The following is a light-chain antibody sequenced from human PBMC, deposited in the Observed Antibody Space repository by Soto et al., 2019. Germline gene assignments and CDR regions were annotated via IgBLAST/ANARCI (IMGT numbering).Light chain of an antibody. V-gene: IGKV1-5*01. CDR3: QQYNSYQYT. CDR2: DAS. CDR1: RSVSHW. Sequence: DIQMTQSPSTLSASVGDRVTITCRASRSVSHWLAWYQQKPGKAPKALIYDASTLETGVPSRFSGSGSGTDFTLTISSLQPDDFATYYCQQYNSYQYTFGQGTKLEMK. J-gene: IGKJ2*01.